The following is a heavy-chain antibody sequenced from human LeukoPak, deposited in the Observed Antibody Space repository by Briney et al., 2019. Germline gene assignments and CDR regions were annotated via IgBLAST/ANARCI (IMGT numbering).Heavy chain of an antibody. CDR2: IYYSGST. CDR3: AKDAAYNPFDY. D-gene: IGHD5-24*01. Sequence: SETLSLTCTVSGASITSYYWSWIRQAPGKGLEWIGYIYYSGSTNYNPSLKSRVTISVDTSKNQFSLKLNSVTTADTAVYYCAKDAAYNPFDYWGQGTLVTVSS. J-gene: IGHJ4*02. V-gene: IGHV4-59*01. CDR1: GASITSYY.